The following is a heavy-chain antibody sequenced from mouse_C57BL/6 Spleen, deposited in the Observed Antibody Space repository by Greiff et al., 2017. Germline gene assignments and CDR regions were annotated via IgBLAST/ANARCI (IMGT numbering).Heavy chain of an antibody. V-gene: IGHV5-4*03. Sequence: EVKLVESGGGLVKPGGSLKLSCAASGFTFSSYAMSWVRQTPEKRLEWVATISDGGSYTYYPDNVKGRFTISRDNAKNDLYLQMSHLKSEDTAMYYCARLRYWFAYWGQGTLVTVSA. CDR3: ARLRYWFAY. CDR2: ISDGGSYT. CDR1: GFTFSSYA. D-gene: IGHD1-1*01. J-gene: IGHJ3*01.